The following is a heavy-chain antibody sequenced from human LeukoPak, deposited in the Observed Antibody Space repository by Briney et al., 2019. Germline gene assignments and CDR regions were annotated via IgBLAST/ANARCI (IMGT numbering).Heavy chain of an antibody. J-gene: IGHJ5*02. CDR1: GFTFSSYN. CDR3: AKDLMRDIWFGES. D-gene: IGHD3-10*01. CDR2: ISSSSSYI. V-gene: IGHV3-21*01. Sequence: GGSLRLSCAASGFTFSSYNMNWVRQAPGKGLEWVSSISSSSSYIYYADSVKGRFTISRDYAKNSLFLQMNSLRAEDTAVYYCAKDLMRDIWFGESWGQGTLVTVSS.